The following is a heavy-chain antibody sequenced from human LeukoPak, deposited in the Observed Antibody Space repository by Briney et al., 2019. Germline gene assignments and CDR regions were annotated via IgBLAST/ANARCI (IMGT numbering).Heavy chain of an antibody. CDR1: SGSISSYY. D-gene: IGHD2-2*01. CDR3: ARGGVVVPAAMNNWFDP. Sequence: SETLSLTCTVSSGSISSYYWSWIRQPPGKGLEWIGYIYYSGSTNYNPSLKSRVTISVDTSKNQFSLKLSSVTAADTAVYYCARGGVVVPAAMNNWFDPWGQGTLVTVSS. CDR2: IYYSGST. J-gene: IGHJ5*02. V-gene: IGHV4-59*01.